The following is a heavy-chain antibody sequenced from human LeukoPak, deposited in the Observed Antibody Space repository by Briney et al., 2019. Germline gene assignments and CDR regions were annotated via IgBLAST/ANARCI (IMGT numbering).Heavy chain of an antibody. V-gene: IGHV4-39*07. CDR1: GGSISSSSYY. CDR2: IYYSGST. CDR3: AREGRSSHSGY. Sequence: KPSETLSLTCTVSGGSISSSSYYWGWIRQPPGKGLEWIGSIYYSGSTYYNPSLKSRVTMSVDTSKNQFSLNLNSLTAADTAMYYCAREGRSSHSGYWGQGTLVTVSS. D-gene: IGHD6-13*01. J-gene: IGHJ4*02.